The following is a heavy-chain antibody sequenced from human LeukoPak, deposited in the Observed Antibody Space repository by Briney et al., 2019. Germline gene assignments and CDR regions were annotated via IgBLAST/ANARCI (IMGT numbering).Heavy chain of an antibody. J-gene: IGHJ3*02. CDR2: MNPNSGNT. Sequence: GASVKVSCKASGYTFTSYDINWMRQATGQGLEWMGWMNPNSGNTGYAQKFQGRVTITRNTSISTAYMELSSLRSEDTAVYYCARGYYNWDAFDIWGQGTMVTVSS. D-gene: IGHD1-1*01. CDR1: GYTFTSYD. CDR3: ARGYYNWDAFDI. V-gene: IGHV1-8*03.